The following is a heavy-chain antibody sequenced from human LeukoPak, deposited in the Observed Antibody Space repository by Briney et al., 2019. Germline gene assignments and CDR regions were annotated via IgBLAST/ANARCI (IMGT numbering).Heavy chain of an antibody. CDR3: ATRRFFRRYSGYVDY. CDR2: INHSGST. Sequence: PSETLSLTCAVYGGSFSGYYWSWIRQPPGKGLEWIGEINHSGSTNYNPSLKSRVTISVDTSKNQFSLKLSSVTAADTAVYYCATRRFFRRYSGYVDYWGQGTLVTVSS. CDR1: GGSFSGYY. J-gene: IGHJ4*02. V-gene: IGHV4-34*01. D-gene: IGHD5-12*01.